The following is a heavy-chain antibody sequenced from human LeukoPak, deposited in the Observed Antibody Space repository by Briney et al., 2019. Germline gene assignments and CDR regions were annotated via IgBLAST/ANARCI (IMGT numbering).Heavy chain of an antibody. V-gene: IGHV3-21*01. CDR3: ARDSYDFWSGYPYSYYYYYGMDV. CDR1: GFTFISYS. J-gene: IGHJ6*02. D-gene: IGHD3-3*01. Sequence: GGSLRLSCAASGFTFISYSMNWVRQAPGKGLEWVSSISSSSSYIYYADSVKGRFTISRDNAKNSLYLQMNSLRAEDTAVYYCARDSYDFWSGYPYSYYYYYGMDVWGQGTTVTVS. CDR2: ISSSSSYI.